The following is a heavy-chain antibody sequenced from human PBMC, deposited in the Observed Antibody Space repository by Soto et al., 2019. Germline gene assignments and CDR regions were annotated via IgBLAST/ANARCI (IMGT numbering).Heavy chain of an antibody. Sequence: EVRLVESGGGLVQPGGSLRLSCVASGFTFTSYWMSWVRQAPGKGLEWVANINQNGRDKYYVDSVKGRFTISRDNAKELLYLQMNSLRDEDTAVYYCAREPTTAVVNYGMDVWGQGTTVTVSS. D-gene: IGHD6-13*01. V-gene: IGHV3-7*01. CDR1: GFTFTSYW. J-gene: IGHJ6*02. CDR2: INQNGRDK. CDR3: AREPTTAVVNYGMDV.